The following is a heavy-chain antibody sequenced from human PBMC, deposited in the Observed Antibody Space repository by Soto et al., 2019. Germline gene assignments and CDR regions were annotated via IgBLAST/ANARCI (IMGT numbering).Heavy chain of an antibody. Sequence: LSXSCAFSGGSFSGYYWTWIRQVPGKGLEWIGEINHIGTTNYNPSLKSRVSVSVDTSKNQFSLRLTSLTAADTGLYYCARGRRWGQSVKGLDSWGQGTRVTVSS. CDR1: GGSFSGYY. CDR3: ARGRRWGQSVKGLDS. V-gene: IGHV4-34*01. D-gene: IGHD3-16*01. J-gene: IGHJ4*02. CDR2: INHIGTT.